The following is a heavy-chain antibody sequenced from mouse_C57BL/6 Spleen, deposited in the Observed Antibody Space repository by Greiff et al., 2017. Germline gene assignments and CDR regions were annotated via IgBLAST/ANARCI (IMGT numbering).Heavy chain of an antibody. J-gene: IGHJ4*01. CDR3: VRQNKRNYAMDY. CDR1: GFSFNTYA. CDR2: IRSKSNNYAT. D-gene: IGHD5-1-1*01. V-gene: IGHV10-1*01. Sequence: EVQLQESGGGLVQPKGSLKLSCAASGFSFNTYAMNWVRQAPGTGLEWVARIRSKSNNYATYYADSVKDRFTISRDDSESMLYLQMNNLKTEDTAMYYCVRQNKRNYAMDYWGQGTSVTVSS.